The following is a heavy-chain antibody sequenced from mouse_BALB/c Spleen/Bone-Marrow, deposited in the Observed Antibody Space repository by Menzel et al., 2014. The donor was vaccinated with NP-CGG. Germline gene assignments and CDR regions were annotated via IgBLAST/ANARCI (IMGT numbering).Heavy chain of an antibody. CDR3: AYGNYGYAMDY. CDR1: GYTFTSYT. J-gene: IGHJ4*01. Sequence: VMLVESGAELARPGASVKMPCKASGYTFTSYTMHWVKQRPGQGLEWIGYINPSSGYTNYNQKFKDKATLTADKSSSTAYMQLSSLTSEDSAVYYCAYGNYGYAMDYWGQGTSVTISS. D-gene: IGHD2-10*02. V-gene: IGHV1-4*01. CDR2: INPSSGYT.